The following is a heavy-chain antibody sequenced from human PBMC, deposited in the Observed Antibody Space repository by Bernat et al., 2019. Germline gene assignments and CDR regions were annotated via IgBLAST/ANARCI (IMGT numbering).Heavy chain of an antibody. CDR2: ISSSSSTI. J-gene: IGHJ5*02. Sequence: VQLVESGGGVVQPGRSLRLSCAASGFTFSSYSMNWVRQAPGKGLEWVSYISSSSSTIYYADSVKGRFTISRDNAKNSLYLQMNSLRDEDTAVYYCARDPYNWFQNNWFDPWGQGTLVTVSS. CDR3: ARDPYNWFQNNWFDP. V-gene: IGHV3-48*02. CDR1: GFTFSSYS. D-gene: IGHD1-20*01.